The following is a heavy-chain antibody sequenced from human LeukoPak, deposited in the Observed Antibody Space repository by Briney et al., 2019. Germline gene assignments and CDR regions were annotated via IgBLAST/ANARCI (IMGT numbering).Heavy chain of an antibody. V-gene: IGHV4-59*01. D-gene: IGHD6-13*01. J-gene: IGHJ4*02. Sequence: SETLSHTCTVSGGSISSYYWSWIRQPPGKGLEWIGYIYYSGSTNYNPSLKSRVTISVDTSKNQFSLKLSSVTAADTAVYYCARSIAAAARVSLGYWGQGTLVTVSS. CDR3: ARSIAAAARVSLGY. CDR1: GGSISSYY. CDR2: IYYSGST.